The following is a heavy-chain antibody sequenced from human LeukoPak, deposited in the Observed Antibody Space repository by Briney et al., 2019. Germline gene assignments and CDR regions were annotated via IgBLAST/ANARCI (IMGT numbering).Heavy chain of an antibody. Sequence: PGGSLRLSCAATGFIFNNYAIHWVRQAPGKGLEWVAVTSYDGSNKYYADSVKGRFTISRDNSKNTLYLQMNSLRAEDTAVYYCAREYSSGWYSFFDYWGQGTLVTVSS. V-gene: IGHV3-30*04. D-gene: IGHD6-19*01. CDR1: GFIFNNYA. J-gene: IGHJ4*02. CDR3: AREYSSGWYSFFDY. CDR2: TSYDGSNK.